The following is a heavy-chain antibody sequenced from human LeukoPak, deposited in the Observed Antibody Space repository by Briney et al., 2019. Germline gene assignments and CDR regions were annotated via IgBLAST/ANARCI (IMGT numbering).Heavy chain of an antibody. J-gene: IGHJ4*02. V-gene: IGHV1-18*01. CDR2: ISAYNGNT. CDR3: ARAHYYDSSDYPRDY. Sequence: ASVKVSCKASGYTFTSYGISWVRQAPGQGLEWMGWISAYNGNTNYAQKLQGRVTMTTDTSTSTAYMELRSLRSDDTAVYYCARAHYYDSSDYPRDYWGQGTLVTVSS. CDR1: GYTFTSYG. D-gene: IGHD3-22*01.